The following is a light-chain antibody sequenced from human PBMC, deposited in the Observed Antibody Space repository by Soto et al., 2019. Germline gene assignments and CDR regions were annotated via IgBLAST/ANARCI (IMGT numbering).Light chain of an antibody. Sequence: DIQMTQSPSTLSASVGDRVTITCWASQSISSWFAWYQQKPGKAPKLLIYDASSLESGVPSRLRGSGSGTEFTLTISSMKPEDFATYYCLQHNSYPWTFGQGTQVDIK. CDR2: DAS. CDR3: LQHNSYPWT. CDR1: QSISSW. J-gene: IGKJ1*01. V-gene: IGKV1-5*01.